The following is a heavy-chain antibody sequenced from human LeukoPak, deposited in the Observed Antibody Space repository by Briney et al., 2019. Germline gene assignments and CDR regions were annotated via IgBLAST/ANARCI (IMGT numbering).Heavy chain of an antibody. V-gene: IGHV3-21*01. J-gene: IGHJ4*02. CDR2: ISSSSSYI. D-gene: IGHD3-10*01. CDR1: GFTFSDYS. CDR3: ARESYYYGSGSQFDY. Sequence: GGSLRLSCAASGFTFSDYSMNWVRQAPGKGLEWVSSISSSSSYIYYADSVKGRFTISRDNAKNSLYLQMNSLRAEDTAVYYCARESYYYGSGSQFDYWGQGALVTVSS.